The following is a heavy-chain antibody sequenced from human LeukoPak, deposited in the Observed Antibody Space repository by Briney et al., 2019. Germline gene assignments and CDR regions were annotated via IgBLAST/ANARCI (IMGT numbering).Heavy chain of an antibody. D-gene: IGHD1-26*01. CDR2: ISINGDKT. Sequence: GGSLRLSCSASGFTFSGHFMHWVRQAPGKGLEYVSSISINGDKTYYAESVKGRFTISRDNSKNTLYLQLSSLRVEDTAVYYCIKDRIGTWSFDHWGQGTLLTVSS. J-gene: IGHJ4*02. V-gene: IGHV3-64D*06. CDR1: GFTFSGHF. CDR3: IKDRIGTWSFDH.